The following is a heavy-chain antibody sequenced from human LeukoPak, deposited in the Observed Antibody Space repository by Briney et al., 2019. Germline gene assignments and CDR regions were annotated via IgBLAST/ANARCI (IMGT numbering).Heavy chain of an antibody. D-gene: IGHD6-6*01. Sequence: SETLSLTCTVSGGSISSYYWTWIRQPAGKGLEWIGRIFTSGNTNYNPSLKSRVTMSVDTSKNQFSLKLSSVTAADTAVYYCVREGSSFYFDYWGQGTLVTVSS. V-gene: IGHV4-4*07. CDR1: GGSISSYY. J-gene: IGHJ4*02. CDR2: IFTSGNT. CDR3: VREGSSFYFDY.